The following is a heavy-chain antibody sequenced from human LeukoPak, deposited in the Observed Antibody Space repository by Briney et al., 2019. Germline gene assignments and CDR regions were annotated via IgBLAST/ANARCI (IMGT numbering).Heavy chain of an antibody. CDR3: ARDVGGGDTFDY. CDR2: ISYDGSDK. D-gene: IGHD2-21*02. J-gene: IGHJ4*02. V-gene: IGHV3-30*04. Sequence: GGSLRLSCAASGFTFSLYTMHWFRQAPGKGLDLVAVISYDGSDKYYADSVKGRFTISRDNSKNTLFLQMNSLRAEDTAVYFCARDVGGGDTFDYWGQGTLVTVSS. CDR1: GFTFSLYT.